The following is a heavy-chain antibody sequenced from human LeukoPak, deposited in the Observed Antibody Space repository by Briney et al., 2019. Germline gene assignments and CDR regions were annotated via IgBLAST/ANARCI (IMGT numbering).Heavy chain of an antibody. CDR1: GFTFSDYY. Sequence: GGSLRLSCAASGFTFSDYYMSWIRQAPGKGLEWISSISGSGAIHTIIYYADSVKGRFTISRDNAKNSLYLQMNSLRAEDTAVYYCVRDGPSMGIDYWGQGTLVTVSS. V-gene: IGHV3-11*04. J-gene: IGHJ4*02. D-gene: IGHD7-27*01. CDR3: VRDGPSMGIDY. CDR2: ISGSGAIHTII.